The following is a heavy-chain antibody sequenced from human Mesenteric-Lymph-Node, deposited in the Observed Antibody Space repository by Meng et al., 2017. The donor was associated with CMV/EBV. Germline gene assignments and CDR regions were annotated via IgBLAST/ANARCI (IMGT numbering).Heavy chain of an antibody. D-gene: IGHD3-22*01. CDR3: ARSSYYYDSMNY. Sequence: SETLSLTCAVYGGSFSGYYWSWIRQPPGKGLEWIGEINHSGSTNYNPSLKSRVTISVDTSKNQFSLKLSSVTAADTAVYYCARSSYYYDSMNYWGQGTLVTVSS. CDR1: GGSFSGYY. V-gene: IGHV4-34*01. CDR2: INHSGST. J-gene: IGHJ4*02.